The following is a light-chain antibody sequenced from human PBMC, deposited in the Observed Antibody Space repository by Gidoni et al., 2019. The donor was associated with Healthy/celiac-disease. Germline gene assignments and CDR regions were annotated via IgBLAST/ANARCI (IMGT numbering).Light chain of an antibody. CDR2: WAS. CDR1: QSVLYNSNNKNY. CDR3: QQYYRTPLT. V-gene: IGKV4-1*01. Sequence: DIVMTQSPDSLALSLGERATINCKSSQSVLYNSNNKNYLAWYQQKPGQPPKLLIYWASTRESGVPDRFSGSGSGTDFTLTISSLQAEDVAVYYCQQYYRTPLTFGGGTKVEIK. J-gene: IGKJ4*01.